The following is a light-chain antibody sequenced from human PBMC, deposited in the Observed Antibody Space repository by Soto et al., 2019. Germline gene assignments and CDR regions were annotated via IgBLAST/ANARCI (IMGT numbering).Light chain of an antibody. CDR3: QQYYSYPPWT. J-gene: IGKJ1*01. CDR2: AAS. CDR1: QGISSY. Sequence: AIRMTQSPSSFSASTGDRVTITCRASQGISSYLAWYQKKPGKAPKLLIYAASTLQSGVPSRFSGNGSGTDFTLTISCLQSEDFATYYCQQYYSYPPWTFGQGTKVEIK. V-gene: IGKV1-8*01.